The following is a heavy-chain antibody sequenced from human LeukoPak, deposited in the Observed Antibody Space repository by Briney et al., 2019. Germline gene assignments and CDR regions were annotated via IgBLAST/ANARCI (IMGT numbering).Heavy chain of an antibody. CDR1: GFTFNSYG. J-gene: IGHJ4*02. V-gene: IGHV3-48*01. CDR3: AKDRSKTSYYYDSSN. CDR2: ISSSSTII. Sequence: GGSLRLSCAASGFTFNSYGMNWARQAPGKGLEWVSYISSSSTIIYYADSVKGRFTISRDNSKNTLYLQMNSLRAEDTAVYYCAKDRSKTSYYYDSSNWGQGTLVIVSS. D-gene: IGHD3-22*01.